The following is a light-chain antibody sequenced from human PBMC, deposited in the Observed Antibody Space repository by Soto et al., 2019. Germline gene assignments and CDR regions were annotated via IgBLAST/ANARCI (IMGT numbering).Light chain of an antibody. V-gene: IGKV3-20*01. CDR1: QSIKNNF. Sequence: EIVLTQSPGTLSLSPGDRATLSCRASQSIKNNFLAWYQQRPGQAPRLLIFGASTRSSGIPSRFSGGGSGTDFTLTIRRLDPDYFAVYYCQKYGSFWTFGQGTKVDIK. J-gene: IGKJ1*01. CDR3: QKYGSFWT. CDR2: GAS.